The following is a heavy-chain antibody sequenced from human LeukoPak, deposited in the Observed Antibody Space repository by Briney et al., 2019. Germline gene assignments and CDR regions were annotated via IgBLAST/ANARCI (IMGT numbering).Heavy chain of an antibody. V-gene: IGHV3-7*03. CDR3: ASGYSSGKIDY. J-gene: IGHJ4*02. CDR2: INEDGSEK. CDR1: GFTFSRYW. Sequence: QPGGSLRLSCAASGFTFSRYWMSWVRQAPGKGLEWVANINEDGSEKYHVDSVKGRFTISRDNAKNSVYLQMNSLRAEDTALYYCASGYSSGKIDYWGQGTLVTVSS. D-gene: IGHD6-19*01.